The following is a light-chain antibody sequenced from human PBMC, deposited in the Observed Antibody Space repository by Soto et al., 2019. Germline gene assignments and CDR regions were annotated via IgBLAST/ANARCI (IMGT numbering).Light chain of an antibody. CDR2: AAS. Sequence: IQLTQSPSSLSTSVGDRVTITCRASQGISSNLAWYQQKPGIAPTLLIYAASTLQSGVPARFSGSGSGTDFTLTISSLQPEDFAAYYCHQLRTYPLTFGQGTRLEIK. CDR3: HQLRTYPLT. V-gene: IGKV1-9*01. J-gene: IGKJ5*01. CDR1: QGISSN.